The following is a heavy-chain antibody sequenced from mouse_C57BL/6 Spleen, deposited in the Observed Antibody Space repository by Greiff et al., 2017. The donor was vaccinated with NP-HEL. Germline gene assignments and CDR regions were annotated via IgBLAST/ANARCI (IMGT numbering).Heavy chain of an antibody. D-gene: IGHD3-2*02. CDR3: ARNWRDSSGFLFAY. CDR1: GFSLTSYG. J-gene: IGHJ3*01. CDR2: IWSGGST. Sequence: VKLMESGPGLVQPSQSLSITCTVSGFSLTSYGVHWVRQSPGTGLEWLGVIWSGGSTDYNAAFISRLSISKDNSKSQVFFKMNSLQAEDTAIYYCARNWRDSSGFLFAYWGQGTLVTVSA. V-gene: IGHV2-2*01.